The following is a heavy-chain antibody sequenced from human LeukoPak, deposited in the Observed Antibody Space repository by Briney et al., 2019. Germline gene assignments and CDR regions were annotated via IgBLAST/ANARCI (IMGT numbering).Heavy chain of an antibody. CDR2: INSDGSTT. CDR1: GFTFSSYW. V-gene: IGHV3-74*01. Sequence: WGSLRLSCAASGFTFSSYWMHWVRQAPGKGLVWVSRINSDGSTTNYADSVKGRFTISRDNAKNTLYLQMNSLRAEDTAVYYCAVIAAADFDYWGQGTLVTVSS. D-gene: IGHD6-13*01. CDR3: AVIAAADFDY. J-gene: IGHJ4*02.